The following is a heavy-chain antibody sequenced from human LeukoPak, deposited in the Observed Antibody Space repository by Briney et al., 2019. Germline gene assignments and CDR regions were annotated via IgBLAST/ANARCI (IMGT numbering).Heavy chain of an antibody. J-gene: IGHJ6*02. CDR2: IIPIFGTA. CDR3: ARDSARGDIVVVPAAIEPNYYYYGMDV. V-gene: IGHV1-69*01. D-gene: IGHD2-2*02. CDR1: GGTFSSYA. Sequence: GASVKVSCKASGGTFSSYAISWVRQAPGQGLEWMGGIIPIFGTANYAQKFQGRVTITADESTSTAYMELSSLRSEDTAVYYCARDSARGDIVVVPAAIEPNYYYYGMDVWGQGTTVTVSS.